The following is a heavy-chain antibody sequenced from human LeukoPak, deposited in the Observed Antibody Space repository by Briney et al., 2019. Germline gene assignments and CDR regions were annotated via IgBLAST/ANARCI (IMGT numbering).Heavy chain of an antibody. CDR2: IYYSGST. CDR1: GGSISSYY. Sequence: PSETLSLTCTVSGGSISSYYWSWIRQPPGKGLEWIGYIYYSGSTNYNPSLKSRVTISVDTSKNQFSLKVTSVTAADTAVYYCARGLPHYGDYVWYFDLWGRGTLVTVSS. J-gene: IGHJ2*01. D-gene: IGHD4-17*01. V-gene: IGHV4-59*12. CDR3: ARGLPHYGDYVWYFDL.